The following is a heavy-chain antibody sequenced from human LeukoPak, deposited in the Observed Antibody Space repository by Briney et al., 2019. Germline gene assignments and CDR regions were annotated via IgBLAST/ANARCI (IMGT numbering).Heavy chain of an antibody. D-gene: IGHD6-19*01. CDR3: ARDRAAVAGTWFDP. V-gene: IGHV3-30-3*01. Sequence: GGSLRLSCAASGFTFSSYAMHWVRQAPGKGLEWVAVISYDGSNKYYADSVKGRFTISRDNSKNTLYLQMNSLRAEDTAVYYCARDRAAVAGTWFDPWGQGTLVTVSS. CDR1: GFTFSSYA. CDR2: ISYDGSNK. J-gene: IGHJ5*02.